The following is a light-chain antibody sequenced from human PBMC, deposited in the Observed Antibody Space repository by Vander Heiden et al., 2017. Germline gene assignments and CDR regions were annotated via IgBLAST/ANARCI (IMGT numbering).Light chain of an antibody. CDR2: QYS. V-gene: IGLV3-1*01. J-gene: IGLJ2*01. CDR3: QAWDSSTGV. Sequence: SYELTQPPSVSVSPGQTASITCSGDKLGDKYACWYQQKPGQSPVLAIYQYSKPPAGIPERFSGSNSGNTATLTISGTQAMDEADYYCQAWDSSTGVFGGGTKLTVL. CDR1: KLGDKY.